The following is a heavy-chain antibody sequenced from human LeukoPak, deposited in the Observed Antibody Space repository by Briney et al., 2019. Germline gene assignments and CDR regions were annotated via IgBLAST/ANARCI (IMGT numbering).Heavy chain of an antibody. CDR1: GGTFSSYA. V-gene: IGHV1-69*05. D-gene: IGHD5/OR15-5a*01. J-gene: IGHJ4*02. CDR2: IIPIFGTA. CDR3: ARGPPLYDRGGFDY. Sequence: SVRVSCKASGGTFSSYAISLVRQAPGQGLEWMGRIIPIFGTANYAQKFQGRVTITTDESTSTAYMELSSLRSEDTAVYYCARGPPLYDRGGFDYWGQGTLVTVSS.